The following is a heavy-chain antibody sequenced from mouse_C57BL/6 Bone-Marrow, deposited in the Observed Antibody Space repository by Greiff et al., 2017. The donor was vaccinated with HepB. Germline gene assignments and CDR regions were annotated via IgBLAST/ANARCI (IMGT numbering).Heavy chain of an antibody. CDR1: GYTFTDYE. D-gene: IGHD2-3*01. CDR3: TRSDEGYYRYWFAY. J-gene: IGHJ3*01. CDR2: IDPETGGT. V-gene: IGHV1-15*01. Sequence: QVQLKQSGAELVRPGASVTLSCKASGYTFTDYEMHWVKQTPVHGLEWIGAIDPETGGTAYNQKFKGKAILTADKSSSTAYMELRSLTSEDSAVYYCTRSDEGYYRYWFAYGGQGTLVTVSA.